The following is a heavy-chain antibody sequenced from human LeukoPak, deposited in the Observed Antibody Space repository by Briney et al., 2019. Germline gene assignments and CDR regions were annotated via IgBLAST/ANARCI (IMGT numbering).Heavy chain of an antibody. CDR2: IYYSGST. Sequence: SETLSLTCTVSGGSISSSSYYWGWVRQPPGKGLEWIGSIYYSGSTYYNPSLKSRVTISVDTSKNQFSLKLSSVTAADTAVYYCASTRASFSGMDVWGQGTTVTVSS. CDR1: GGSISSSSYY. J-gene: IGHJ6*02. V-gene: IGHV4-39*07. CDR3: ASTRASFSGMDV.